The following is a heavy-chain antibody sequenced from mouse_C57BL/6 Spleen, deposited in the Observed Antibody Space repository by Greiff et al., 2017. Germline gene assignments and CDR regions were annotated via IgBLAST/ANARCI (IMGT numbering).Heavy chain of an antibody. CDR3: TRWDDYDATPPWFAY. D-gene: IGHD2-4*01. Sequence: EVQGVESGGGLVQPGGSMTLSCAASGFTFSDAWMDWVRQSPEKGLEWVAEIRNKANNHATYYAESVKGRFTISRDDSKSSVYLQMNSLRAEDTGIYYCTRWDDYDATPPWFAYWGQGTLVTVSA. CDR2: IRNKANNHAT. V-gene: IGHV6-6*01. CDR1: GFTFSDAW. J-gene: IGHJ3*01.